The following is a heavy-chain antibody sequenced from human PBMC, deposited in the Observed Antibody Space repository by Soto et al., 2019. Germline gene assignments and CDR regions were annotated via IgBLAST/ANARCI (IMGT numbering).Heavy chain of an antibody. CDR3: ARVAPYCTGGTCYSHDAFDI. Sequence: SETLSLTCAVYGGSFSGYYWSWIRQPPGKGLEWIGEINHSGSTNYNPSLKSRLTISVDTSNNQFSLKLSSVTAADTAIYYCARVAPYCTGGTCYSHDAFDIWGQGTMVTVS. CDR2: INHSGST. V-gene: IGHV4-34*01. CDR1: GGSFSGYY. J-gene: IGHJ3*02. D-gene: IGHD2-15*01.